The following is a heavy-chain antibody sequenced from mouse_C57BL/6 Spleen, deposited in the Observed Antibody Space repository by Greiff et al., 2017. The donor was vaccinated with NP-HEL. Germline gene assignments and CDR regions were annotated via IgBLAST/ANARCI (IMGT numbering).Heavy chain of an antibody. CDR1: GFTFSSYA. CDR2: ISDGGSYT. J-gene: IGHJ4*01. D-gene: IGHD1-1*01. V-gene: IGHV5-4*01. CDR3: ARDYGSHYYDMDY. Sequence: EVQVVESGGGLVKPGGSLKLSCAASGFTFSSYAMSWVRQTPEKRLEWVATISDGGSYTYYPDNVKGRITISRDNAKNNLYLQMSHLKSEDTAMYYCARDYGSHYYDMDYWGQGTSVTVSS.